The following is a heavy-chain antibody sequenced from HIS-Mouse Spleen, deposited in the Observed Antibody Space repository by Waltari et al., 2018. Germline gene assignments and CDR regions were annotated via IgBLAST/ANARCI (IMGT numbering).Heavy chain of an antibody. Sequence: QVQLVQSGAEVKKPGSSVEVSCKASGGTFSSYAISWVGQAPGQGIEWMGGIIPIFGTANYAQKFQGRVTITADESTSTAYMELSSLRSEDTAVYYCARNPGYSGYDFDYWGQGTLVTVSS. D-gene: IGHD5-12*01. CDR2: IIPIFGTA. CDR3: ARNPGYSGYDFDY. CDR1: GGTFSSYA. V-gene: IGHV1-69*01. J-gene: IGHJ4*02.